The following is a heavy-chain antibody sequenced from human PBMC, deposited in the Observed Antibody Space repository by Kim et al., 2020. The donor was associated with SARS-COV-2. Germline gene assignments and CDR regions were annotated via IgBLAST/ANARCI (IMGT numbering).Heavy chain of an antibody. V-gene: IGHV4-31*03. CDR3: ARMSMVEGIAAAGDAVNWFDP. Sequence: SETLSLTCTVSGGSISSGGYYWSWIRQHPGKGLEWIGYIYYSGSTYYNPSLKSRVTISVDTSKNQFSLKLSSVTAADTAVYYCARMSMVEGIAAAGDAVNWFDPWGQGTLVTVSS. D-gene: IGHD6-13*01. CDR2: IYYSGST. CDR1: GGSISSGGYY. J-gene: IGHJ5*02.